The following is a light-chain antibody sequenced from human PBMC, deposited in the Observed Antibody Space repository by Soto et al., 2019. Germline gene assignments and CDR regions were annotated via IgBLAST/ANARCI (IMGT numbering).Light chain of an antibody. Sequence: DIQMTQSPSTLSASVGDRVTITCRASQSINNWLAWYQQKPGKAPKLLIFKASNLKSGVPSRFSGTGSGTEFTLTISSLQPDDFASYYCQQYDSYPFTFGGGTKVEI. CDR1: QSINNW. CDR3: QQYDSYPFT. V-gene: IGKV1-5*03. J-gene: IGKJ4*01. CDR2: KAS.